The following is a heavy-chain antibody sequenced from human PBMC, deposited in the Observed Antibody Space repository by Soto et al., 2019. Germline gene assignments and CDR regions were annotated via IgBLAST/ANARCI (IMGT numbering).Heavy chain of an antibody. CDR1: GGSISSYY. CDR3: ARRYDYDAFDI. Sequence: PSETLSLTCTVSGGSISSYYWSWIRQPPGKGLEWIGYIYYSGSTNYNPSLKSRVTISVDTSKNQFSLKLSSVTAADTAVYYCARRYDYDAFDIWGKGTMVSVSS. V-gene: IGHV4-59*08. J-gene: IGHJ3*02. CDR2: IYYSGST. D-gene: IGHD4-17*01.